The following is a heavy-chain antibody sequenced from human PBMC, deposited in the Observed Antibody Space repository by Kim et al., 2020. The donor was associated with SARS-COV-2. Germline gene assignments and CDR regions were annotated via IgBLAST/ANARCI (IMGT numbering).Heavy chain of an antibody. CDR3: AKETELGTMVWGLDH. CDR1: GFTFSTYG. V-gene: IGHV3-30*18. J-gene: IGHJ4*02. D-gene: IGHD3-10*01. CDR2: IDSNGGRR. Sequence: GGSLRLSCAASGFTFSTYGMQWFRQAPGKGLAWVAVIDSNGGRRYYADSVEGRFTISRDNAKNTLYLQMNSLRPEDTAVYYCAKETELGTMVWGLDHWGQGAQVTVSS.